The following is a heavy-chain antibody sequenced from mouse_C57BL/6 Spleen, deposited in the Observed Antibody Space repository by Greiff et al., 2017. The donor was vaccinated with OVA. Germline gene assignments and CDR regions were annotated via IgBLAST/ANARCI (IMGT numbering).Heavy chain of an antibody. D-gene: IGHD2-1*01. CDR1: GYSFTDYN. J-gene: IGHJ3*01. V-gene: IGHV1-39*01. CDR2: INPNYGTT. Sequence: EVQRVESGPELVKPGASVKISCKASGYSFTDYNMNWVKQSHGKSLEWIGVINPNYGTTSYNQKFKGKATLTVDQSSSTAYMQLNSLTSEDSAVYYCARSQTPYGNYQAWFAYWGQGTLVTVAA. CDR3: ARSQTPYGNYQAWFAY.